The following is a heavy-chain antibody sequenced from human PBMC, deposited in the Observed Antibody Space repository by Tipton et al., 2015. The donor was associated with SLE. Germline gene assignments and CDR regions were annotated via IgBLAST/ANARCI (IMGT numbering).Heavy chain of an antibody. Sequence: TLSLTCTVSGGSISSYSWSWIRQPPGKGLEWIGYIYSSGSTNYNPSLKSRVTISVDTSENQFSLKLNSVTAADTAVYYCATNGHGETYEFFTEYLRHWGQGTLVTVAS. D-gene: IGHD5-12*01. CDR2: IYSSGST. CDR3: ATNGHGETYEFFTEYLRH. CDR1: GGSISSYS. J-gene: IGHJ1*01. V-gene: IGHV4-4*08.